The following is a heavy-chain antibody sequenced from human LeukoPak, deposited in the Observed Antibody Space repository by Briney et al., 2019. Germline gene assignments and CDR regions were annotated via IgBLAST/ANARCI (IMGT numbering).Heavy chain of an antibody. Sequence: ASVKASCKASGYTFTSYDINWVRQATGQGLEWMGWMNPNSGNTGYAQKFQGRVTMTRNTSISTAYMELSSLRSEDTAVYYCARAATMVRGVIRYYYYGMDVWGQGTTVTVSS. CDR3: ARAATMVRGVIRYYYYGMDV. V-gene: IGHV1-8*01. CDR2: MNPNSGNT. J-gene: IGHJ6*02. CDR1: GYTFTSYD. D-gene: IGHD3-10*01.